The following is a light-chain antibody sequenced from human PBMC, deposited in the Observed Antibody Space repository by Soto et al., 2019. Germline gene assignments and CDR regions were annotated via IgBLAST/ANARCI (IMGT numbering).Light chain of an antibody. V-gene: IGKV1-5*01. CDR2: DAS. CDR1: ESISYC. Sequence: DIQMTQSPSTLSASVGDRVTITCRASESISYCLAWYQQKPGKAPKFLIYDASSLKSGVPSRFSGSGSGTEFTLTISSLQPDDFATYYCQQYNGLSYTFGQGTKLEL. CDR3: QQYNGLSYT. J-gene: IGKJ2*01.